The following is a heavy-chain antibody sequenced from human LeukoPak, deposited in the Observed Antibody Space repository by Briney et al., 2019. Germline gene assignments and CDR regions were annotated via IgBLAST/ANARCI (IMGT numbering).Heavy chain of an antibody. D-gene: IGHD2-15*01. V-gene: IGHV4-59*08. CDR1: GGSVSRYS. CDR3: ARSGSYAAAGDY. J-gene: IGHJ4*02. CDR2: INYSGNT. Sequence: SETLSLTCTVSGGSVSRYSWSWIRQPPGKGLEWIGFINYSGNTNYNPSLKSRVTISVDASKNQFSLKLSSVTAADTAVYYCARSGSYAAAGDYWGQGTLVTVSS.